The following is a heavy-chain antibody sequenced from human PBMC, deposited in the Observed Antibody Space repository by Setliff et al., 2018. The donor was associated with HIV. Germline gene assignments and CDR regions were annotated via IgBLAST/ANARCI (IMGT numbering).Heavy chain of an antibody. CDR2: IKQDGSET. J-gene: IGHJ4*02. D-gene: IGHD2-15*01. CDR3: AKDGN. Sequence: PGGSLRLSCSVSGFIFSSYWMNWVRQTPGKGLEWVAKIKQDGSETSYVDSVKGRFTISRDNAKNSLYLQMNSLRAEDTAVYYCAKDGNWGQGTLVTVS. V-gene: IGHV3-7*01. CDR1: GFIFSSYW.